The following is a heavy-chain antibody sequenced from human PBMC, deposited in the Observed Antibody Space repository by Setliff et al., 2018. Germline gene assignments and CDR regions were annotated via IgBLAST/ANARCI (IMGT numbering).Heavy chain of an antibody. D-gene: IGHD3-22*01. Sequence: ASVKVSCKTSGYAFITFGMSWVRQAPGQGLEWMGWISPVYGIANYAQKFQGRVTMTRDTSTSTVYMELSSLRTEDTAVYYCARGYYDSYARYYVVGDYWGQGTPVTVSS. J-gene: IGHJ4*02. V-gene: IGHV1-18*01. CDR2: ISPVYGIA. CDR1: GYAFITFG. CDR3: ARGYYDSYARYYVVGDY.